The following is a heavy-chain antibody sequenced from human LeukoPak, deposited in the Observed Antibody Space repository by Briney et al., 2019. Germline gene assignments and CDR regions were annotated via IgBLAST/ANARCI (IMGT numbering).Heavy chain of an antibody. CDR3: ARILQGSGATFDI. CDR1: GSSMNNYY. CDR2: IHSTGIT. J-gene: IGHJ3*02. Sequence: SETLSLTCIVSGSSMNNYYWSWIRQPPGKGLEWIAYIHSTGITNYNPFLKSRVTISLDTSESRFSLKLNSVTAADTAFYYCARILQGSGATFDIWGQGTMVTVSS. V-gene: IGHV4-59*01. D-gene: IGHD6-25*01.